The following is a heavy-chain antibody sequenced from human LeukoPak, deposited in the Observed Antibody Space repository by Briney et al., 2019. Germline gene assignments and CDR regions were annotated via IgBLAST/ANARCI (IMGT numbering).Heavy chain of an antibody. CDR2: IYYSGST. J-gene: IGHJ4*02. V-gene: IGHV4-59*12. CDR1: GGSIYSYY. Sequence: SETLSLTCTVSGGSIYSYYWSCIRQPPGKGLEWIGYIYYSGSTNYNPSLKSRVTISVDTSKNQFSLKLSSVTAADTAVYYCARGRLFDYWGQGTLVTVSS. CDR3: ARGRLFDY.